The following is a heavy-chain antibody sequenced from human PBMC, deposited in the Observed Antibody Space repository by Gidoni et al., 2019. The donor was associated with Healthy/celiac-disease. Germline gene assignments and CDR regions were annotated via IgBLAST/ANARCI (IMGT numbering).Heavy chain of an antibody. J-gene: IGHJ4*02. V-gene: IGHV3-66*02. CDR3: ARLYFDWFGVDY. Sequence: EVQLVESGGGLVQPGGSLRLSCAASGFTVSSNYMSWVRQAPGKGLEWVSVIYSGGSTYYADSVKGRFTISRDNSKNTLYLQMNSLRAEDTAVYYCARLYFDWFGVDYWGQGTLVTVSS. CDR1: GFTVSSNY. D-gene: IGHD3-9*01. CDR2: IYSGGST.